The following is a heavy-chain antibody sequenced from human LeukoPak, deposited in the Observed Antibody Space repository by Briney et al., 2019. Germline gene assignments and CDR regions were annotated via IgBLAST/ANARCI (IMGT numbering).Heavy chain of an antibody. V-gene: IGHV3-30*02. CDR3: AKDLVAARLDYWLDP. D-gene: IGHD6-6*01. Sequence: GGSLRLSCAASGLTFSSYGMHWVRQAPGKGLEWVAFIRYDGSNKYYADSVKGRFTISRDNSKNTLYLQMNSLRAEDTAVYYCAKDLVAARLDYWLDPRGQGTLVTVSS. J-gene: IGHJ5*02. CDR2: IRYDGSNK. CDR1: GLTFSSYG.